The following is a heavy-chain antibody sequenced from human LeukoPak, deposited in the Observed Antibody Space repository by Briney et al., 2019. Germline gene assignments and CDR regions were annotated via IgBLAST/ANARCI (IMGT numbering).Heavy chain of an antibody. Sequence: SETLSLTCSVSGGSISSSNYYYCWIRQPPGKGLEWIGSMYYSGSTYYNPSLKSRVTISVDTSKNQLSLKVSSVTAADTAVYYCARRIPVAGLFDYWGQGILVTVSS. CDR2: MYYSGST. J-gene: IGHJ4*02. V-gene: IGHV4-39*01. CDR1: GGSISSSNYY. D-gene: IGHD6-19*01. CDR3: ARRIPVAGLFDY.